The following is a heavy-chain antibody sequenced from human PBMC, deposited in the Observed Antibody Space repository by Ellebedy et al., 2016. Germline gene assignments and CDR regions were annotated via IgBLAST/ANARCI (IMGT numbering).Heavy chain of an antibody. CDR1: GFSFSSYA. CDR3: ERPPRNSEGY. CDR2: ITGDTATT. J-gene: IGHJ4*02. V-gene: IGHV3-23*01. Sequence: GGSLRLSCAASGFSFSSYAMSWVRQAAGEGLEWVSAITGDTATTYYADSVKGRFTISRDNTKNTLYLQMNSLRAEDTAVYYCERPPRNSEGYWGQGTLVTVSS. D-gene: IGHD4-23*01.